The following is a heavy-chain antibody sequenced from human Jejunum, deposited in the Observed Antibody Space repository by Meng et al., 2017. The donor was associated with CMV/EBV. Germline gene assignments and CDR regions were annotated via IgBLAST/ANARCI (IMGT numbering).Heavy chain of an antibody. V-gene: IGHV1-69*01. CDR3: ARGFSNGYLPFVY. CDR1: GGVFNNYA. Sequence: QVQLVQFGTELKKPGSSVKVSCKSSGGVFNNYALNWVRQAPGQGLEWMGGIIAVLKTPTYAQKFRGRLTITADESTGTTYMELTSLTSEDTAVYYCARGFSNGYLPFVYWGPGTMGTVSS. CDR2: IIAVLKTP. D-gene: IGHD3-22*01. J-gene: IGHJ4*02.